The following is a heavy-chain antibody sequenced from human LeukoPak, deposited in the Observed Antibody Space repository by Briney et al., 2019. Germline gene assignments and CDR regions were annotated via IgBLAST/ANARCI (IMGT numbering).Heavy chain of an antibody. Sequence: GGSLRLSCAASGFTFSTYIMNWVRQTPGKGLEWVSSIGTSTSYIYYADSVKGRFTISRDNAKNSLYLQMNSLRAEDTAVSYCARRGYDSSGYYPWNWFDPWGQGTLVTVSS. CDR1: GFTFSTYI. CDR2: IGTSTSYI. J-gene: IGHJ5*02. D-gene: IGHD3-22*01. CDR3: ARRGYDSSGYYPWNWFDP. V-gene: IGHV3-21*01.